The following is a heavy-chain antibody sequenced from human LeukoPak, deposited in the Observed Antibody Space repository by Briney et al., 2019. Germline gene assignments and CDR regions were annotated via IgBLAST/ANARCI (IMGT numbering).Heavy chain of an antibody. CDR3: ARETVSGVFFDY. CDR2: IYHSGST. J-gene: IGHJ4*02. Sequence: PGGSLRLSCAASGFTFSSYAMSWVRQPPGKGLEWIGEIYHSGSTNYNPSLKSRVTISVDKSKSQFSLKLSSVTAADTAVYYCARETVSGVFFDYWGQGTLVTVSS. V-gene: IGHV4-4*02. D-gene: IGHD4-11*01. CDR1: GFTFSSYAM.